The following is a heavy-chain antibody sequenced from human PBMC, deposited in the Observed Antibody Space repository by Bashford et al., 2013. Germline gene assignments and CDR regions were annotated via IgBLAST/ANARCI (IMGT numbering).Heavy chain of an antibody. D-gene: IGHD6-13*01. CDR2: IYPGDSDT. J-gene: IGHJ6*02. V-gene: IGHV5-51*01. CDR3: ARLKGIAAPRRYGMDV. Sequence: WVRQMPGKVLEWMGIIYPGDSDTRYSPSFQGQVTISADKSISTAYLQWSSLKASDTAMYYCARLKGIAAPRRYGMDVLGPRDHGHRLL.